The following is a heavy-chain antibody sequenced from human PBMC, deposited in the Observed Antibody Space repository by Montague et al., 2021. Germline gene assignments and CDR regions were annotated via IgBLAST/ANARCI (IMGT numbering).Heavy chain of an antibody. J-gene: IGHJ5*02. CDR2: TYYRSKWYN. CDR3: ARGGGGATGTLCDS. V-gene: IGHV6-1*01. CDR1: GDSVSSNRAT. Sequence: CAISGDSVSSNRATWNWIRQSPSRGLEWLGRTYYRSKWYNDNAVSVKSRVTVIPDTSKNQFSLHLTSVTPEDTALYFCARGGGGATGTLCDSWGRGTLVTVSS. D-gene: IGHD3-16*01.